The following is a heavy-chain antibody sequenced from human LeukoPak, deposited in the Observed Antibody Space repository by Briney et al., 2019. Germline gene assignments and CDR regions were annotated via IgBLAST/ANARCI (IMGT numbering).Heavy chain of an antibody. Sequence: SVKVSCKASGGTFSSYAISWVRQARGQGLEWMGRIIPIFGIANYAQKFQGRVTITADKSTSTAHMELSSLRSEDTAVYYCARDFDYGDYGGYFDYWGQGTLVTVSS. CDR3: ARDFDYGDYGGYFDY. CDR1: GGTFSSYA. V-gene: IGHV1-69*04. D-gene: IGHD4-17*01. J-gene: IGHJ4*02. CDR2: IIPIFGIA.